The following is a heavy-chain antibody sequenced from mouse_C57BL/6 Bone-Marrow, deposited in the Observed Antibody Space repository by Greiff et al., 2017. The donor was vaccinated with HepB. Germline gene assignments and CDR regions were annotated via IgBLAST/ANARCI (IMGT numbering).Heavy chain of an antibody. CDR2: INPNNGGT. Sequence: VQLQQSGPELVKPGASVKIPCKASGYTFTDYNMDWVKQSHGKSLEWIGDINPNNGGTIYNQKFKGKATLTVDKSSSTAYMELRSLTSEDTAVYYCAVDRTAQRAWFAYWGQGTLVTVSA. CDR1: GYTFTDYN. V-gene: IGHV1-18*01. CDR3: AVDRTAQRAWFAY. J-gene: IGHJ3*01. D-gene: IGHD3-2*02.